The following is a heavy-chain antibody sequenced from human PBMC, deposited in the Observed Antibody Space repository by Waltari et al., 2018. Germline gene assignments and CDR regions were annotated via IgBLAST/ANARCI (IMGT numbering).Heavy chain of an antibody. Sequence: EVQLVQSGAEMRKPGESLKISCKGSGYSFSSYWIGWVRQMPGKGLEWMGVIDPGDSDTKYTPASQGQVTISADKSVNTAYLQWSGLKASDTAMYYCARRRDGYSYGVDYWGQGTLVTVSS. V-gene: IGHV5-51*01. CDR2: IDPGDSDT. J-gene: IGHJ4*02. CDR1: GYSFSSYW. D-gene: IGHD5-18*01. CDR3: ARRRDGYSYGVDY.